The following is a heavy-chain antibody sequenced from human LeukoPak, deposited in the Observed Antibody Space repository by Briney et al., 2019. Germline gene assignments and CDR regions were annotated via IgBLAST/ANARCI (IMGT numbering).Heavy chain of an antibody. Sequence: SETVSLTCTVSGGSVSSGNYYCSWIRQPAGKGLEWIGRIYTGGNTNYNPSLKSRVTMSVDTSKNQFSLRLTSVTAADTAVYYCARNSSYYNTDGFDSWGQGILVTVSS. CDR1: GGSVSSGNYY. CDR2: IYTGGNT. D-gene: IGHD3-10*01. V-gene: IGHV4-61*02. CDR3: ARNSSYYNTDGFDS. J-gene: IGHJ4*01.